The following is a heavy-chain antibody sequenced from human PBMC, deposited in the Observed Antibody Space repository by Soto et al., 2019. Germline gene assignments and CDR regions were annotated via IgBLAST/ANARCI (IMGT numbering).Heavy chain of an antibody. CDR1: GFTFRSYG. CDR3: AKISPKDADILPADP. V-gene: IGHV3-30*18. CDR2: ISYDGSNK. J-gene: IGHJ5*02. Sequence: PVGSLRLSWAASGFTFRSYGMHWIRKAPGKGLEWVAVISYDGSNKYYADSVKGRFTISRDNSKNTLYLQMNSLRAEDTAVYYCAKISPKDADILPADPWCQGTLVTVS.